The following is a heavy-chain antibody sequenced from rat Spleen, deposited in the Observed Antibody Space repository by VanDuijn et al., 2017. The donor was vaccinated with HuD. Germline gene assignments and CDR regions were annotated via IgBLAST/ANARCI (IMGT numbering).Heavy chain of an antibody. Sequence: EVQLVESGGGLVQPGRSLKLSCAASGFTFSDYNMAWVRQAPKKGLEWVATISNTGDTFYPDSVKGRFSISRDNAKSTLYLQMDSLRSEDTATYYWTRHNSGYFDYWGQGSLVTVSS. CDR3: TRHNSGYFDY. CDR2: ISNTGDT. V-gene: IGHV5S10*01. CDR1: GFTFSDYN. D-gene: IGHD4-3*01. J-gene: IGHJ3*01.